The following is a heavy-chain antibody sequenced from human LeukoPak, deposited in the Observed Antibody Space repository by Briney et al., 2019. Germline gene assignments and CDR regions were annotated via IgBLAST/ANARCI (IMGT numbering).Heavy chain of an antibody. J-gene: IGHJ4*02. CDR3: ARDGADYGEGDY. CDR2: IYYSGST. D-gene: IGHD4-17*01. V-gene: IGHV4-31*03. Sequence: SETLSLTCNVSGGSISSGGYYWSWIRQHPGKGLEWIGYIYYSGSTYYNPSLKSRVTISVDTSKNQFSLKLSSVTAADTAVYYCARDGADYGEGDYWGQGTLVTVSS. CDR1: GGSISSGGYY.